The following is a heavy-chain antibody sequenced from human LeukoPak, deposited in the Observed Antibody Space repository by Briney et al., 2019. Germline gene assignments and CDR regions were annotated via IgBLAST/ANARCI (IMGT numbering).Heavy chain of an antibody. J-gene: IGHJ3*02. CDR1: GGTFSTYA. V-gene: IGHV1-69*13. D-gene: IGHD3-10*01. CDR3: AREGFFGSGSYPPTGQDDFDI. Sequence: SVKVSCKASGGTFSTYAINWVRQAPGQGLEWMGGIIPIFATTDYAQKFQGRVTITADESTSTAYMELSSLRSEDTAVYYCAREGFFGSGSYPPTGQDDFDIWGQGTMVTVSS. CDR2: IIPIFATT.